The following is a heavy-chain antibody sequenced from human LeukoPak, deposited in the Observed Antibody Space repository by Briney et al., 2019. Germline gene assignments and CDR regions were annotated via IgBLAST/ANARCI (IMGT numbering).Heavy chain of an antibody. D-gene: IGHD1-14*01. V-gene: IGHV3-7*01. Sequence: PGGSLRLSCAASGFTFSSYWMSWVRQAPGKGLECVANIKQDGSEKYYVDSVKGRFTISRDNAKNSLYLQMNSLRAEDTAVYYCARDSEVNPFDYWGQGTLVTVSS. CDR2: IKQDGSEK. CDR3: ARDSEVNPFDY. J-gene: IGHJ4*02. CDR1: GFTFSSYW.